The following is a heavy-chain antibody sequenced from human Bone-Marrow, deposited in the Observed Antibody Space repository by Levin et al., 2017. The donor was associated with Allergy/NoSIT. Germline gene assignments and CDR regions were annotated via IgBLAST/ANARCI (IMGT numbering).Heavy chain of an antibody. V-gene: IGHV7-4-1*01. CDR1: GYTFTSYA. Sequence: ASVKVSCKASGYTFTSYAMNWVRQAPGQGLEWMGWINTNTGNPTYAQGFTGRFVFSLDTSVSTAYLQICSLKAEDTAVYYCARLTLGAARYNWFDPWGQGTLVTVSS. J-gene: IGHJ5*02. CDR3: ARLTLGAARYNWFDP. D-gene: IGHD6-6*01. CDR2: INTNTGNP.